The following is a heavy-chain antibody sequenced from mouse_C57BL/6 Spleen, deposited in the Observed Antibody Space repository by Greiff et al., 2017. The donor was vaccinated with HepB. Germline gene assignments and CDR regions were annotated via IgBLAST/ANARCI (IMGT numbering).Heavy chain of an antibody. CDR1: GFTFSSYG. CDR3: ATHITTVVGDY. Sequence: EVNVVESGGDLVKPGGSLKLSCAASGFTFSSYGMSWVRQTPDKRLEWVATISSGGSYTYYPDSVKGRFTISRDNAKNTLYLQMSSLKSEDTAMYYCATHITTVVGDYWGQGTTLTVSS. CDR2: ISSGGSYT. J-gene: IGHJ2*01. D-gene: IGHD1-1*01. V-gene: IGHV5-6*01.